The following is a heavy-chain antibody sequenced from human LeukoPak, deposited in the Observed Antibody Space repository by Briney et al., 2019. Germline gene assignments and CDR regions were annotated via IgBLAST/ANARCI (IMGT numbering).Heavy chain of an antibody. CDR1: GFTFDDYA. D-gene: IGHD6-6*01. CDR2: ISWNGGNI. CDR3: AKAAYSSSLFYFDY. Sequence: RAGGSLRLSCAASGFTFDDYAMPWVRHAPGKGLEWVSGISWNGGNIHYADSVEGRFTISRDNAKNSLYLQMNSLRAEDTAFYYCAKAAYSSSLFYFDYWGQGTLVTVSS. J-gene: IGHJ4*02. V-gene: IGHV3-9*01.